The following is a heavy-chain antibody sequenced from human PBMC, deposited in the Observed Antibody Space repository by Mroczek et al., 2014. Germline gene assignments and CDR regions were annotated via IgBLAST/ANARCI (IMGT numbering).Heavy chain of an antibody. CDR1: GYTFTSYG. D-gene: IGHD6-19*01. CDR3: ANLAVTVAGTHRAWFDP. J-gene: IGHJ5*02. V-gene: IGHV1-18*01. CDR2: ISAYNGNT. Sequence: QVQLQESGAEVKKPGASVKVSCKASGYTFTSYGISWVRQAPGQGLEWMGWISAYNGNTNYAQKLQGRVTMTTDTSQSTAYMELRSLRSERHGRCNYCANLAVTVAGTHRAWFDPWGQGPLAPSP.